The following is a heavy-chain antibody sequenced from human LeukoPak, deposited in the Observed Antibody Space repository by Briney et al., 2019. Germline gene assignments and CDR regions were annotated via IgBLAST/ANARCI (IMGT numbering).Heavy chain of an antibody. J-gene: IGHJ2*01. CDR1: GFTFSSYG. Sequence: SGGSLRLSCAASGFTFSSYGMHWVRQAPGKGLEWVAVIWYDGSNKYYADSVKGRFTISRDNSKNTLYLQMNSLRAEDTAVYYCARETYDGYYDFWSGYYRRYFDLWGRGTLVTVSS. CDR2: IWYDGSNK. V-gene: IGHV3-33*01. D-gene: IGHD3-3*01. CDR3: ARETYDGYYDFWSGYYRRYFDL.